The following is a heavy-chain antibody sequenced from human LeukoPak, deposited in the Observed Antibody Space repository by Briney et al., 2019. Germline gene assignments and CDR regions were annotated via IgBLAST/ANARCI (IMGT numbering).Heavy chain of an antibody. J-gene: IGHJ6*02. D-gene: IGHD1-7*01. CDR3: ARNLNLDV. V-gene: IGHV3-30-3*01. CDR1: GFTFSSYP. CDR2: ISYDGSSG. Sequence: GGSLRLSCAASGFTFSSYPMHWVRQAPGKGLEWVAVISYDGSSGYFADSVTGRFTISRDNSKNTLYLQMNSLRAEDTAVYYCARNLNLDVWGQGTTVTVSS.